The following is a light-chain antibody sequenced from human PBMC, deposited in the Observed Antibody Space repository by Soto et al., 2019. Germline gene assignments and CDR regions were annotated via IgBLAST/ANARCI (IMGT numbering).Light chain of an antibody. Sequence: VLTQSPGTLSLSPGQGATLSCRASQNIRSNYVAWYQQKPGQAPRLLIFGSSSTATGIPDRFSASGSGTDFTLTISRLEPEDFAVYYCQQYGYEPLTFGGGTKVDIK. CDR3: QQYGYEPLT. CDR1: QNIRSNY. J-gene: IGKJ4*01. CDR2: GSS. V-gene: IGKV3-20*01.